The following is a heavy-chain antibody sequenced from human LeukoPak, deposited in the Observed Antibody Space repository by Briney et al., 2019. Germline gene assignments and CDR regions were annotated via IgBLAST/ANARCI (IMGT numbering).Heavy chain of an antibody. J-gene: IGHJ6*03. V-gene: IGHV1-8*01. Sequence: ASVKVSCKASGYTFTSYDINWVRQATGQGREWIGWMNTNSGNTGYAQKFQGRVTMTRNTSISTAYMELSSLRSEDTAVYYCARHSSRTVGAMGSYYYYYYMDVWGKGTTVTVSS. D-gene: IGHD1-26*01. CDR2: MNTNSGNT. CDR3: ARHSSRTVGAMGSYYYYYYMDV. CDR1: GYTFTSYD.